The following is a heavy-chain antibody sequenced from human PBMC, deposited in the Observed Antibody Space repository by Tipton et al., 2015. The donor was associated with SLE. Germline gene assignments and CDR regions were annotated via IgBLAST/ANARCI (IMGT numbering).Heavy chain of an antibody. J-gene: IGHJ4*02. CDR2: HGGTGAGT. Sequence: SLRLSCEVSGFTFSSYAMSRVRQAPGKGLEWVSAHGGTGAGTYYADPVKGRFTISRDNAKNSLYLQMNSLRAEDTAVYYCAREGYDRTGYYLAVFDYWGQGALVTVSS. CDR1: GFTFSSYA. D-gene: IGHD3-22*01. CDR3: AREGYDRTGYYLAVFDY. V-gene: IGHV3-23*01.